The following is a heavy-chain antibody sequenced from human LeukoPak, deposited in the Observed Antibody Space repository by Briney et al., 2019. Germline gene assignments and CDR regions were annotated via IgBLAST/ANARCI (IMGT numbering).Heavy chain of an antibody. J-gene: IGHJ4*02. V-gene: IGHV1-8*03. CDR2: MNPNSGNT. Sequence: ASVKVPCKASGYTFTSYDINWVRQATGQGLEWMGWMNPNSGNTGYAQKFQGRVTITRNTSISTAYMELSSLRSEDTAVYYCARVSLSGWYVYWGQGTLVTVSS. CDR3: ARVSLSGWYVY. D-gene: IGHD6-19*01. CDR1: GYTFTSYD.